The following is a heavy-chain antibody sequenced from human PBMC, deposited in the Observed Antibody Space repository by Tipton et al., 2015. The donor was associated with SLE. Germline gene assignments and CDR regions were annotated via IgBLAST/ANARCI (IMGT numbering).Heavy chain of an antibody. J-gene: IGHJ3*02. V-gene: IGHV4-4*07. CDR2: IYNSGST. Sequence: TLSLTCTVSGGSISSYYWSWIRQPAGGGLEWIGRIYNSGSTNYNPSLMSQVTMSVDTSKNQFSLKLNSVTAADTAVYYCARVGLITPDAFDIWGEGTMVTVSS. CDR1: GGSISSYY. CDR3: ARVGLITPDAFDI. D-gene: IGHD5-24*01.